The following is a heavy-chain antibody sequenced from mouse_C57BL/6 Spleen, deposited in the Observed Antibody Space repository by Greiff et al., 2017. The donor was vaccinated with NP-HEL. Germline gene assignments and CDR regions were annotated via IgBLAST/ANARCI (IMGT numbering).Heavy chain of an antibody. CDR2: IHPNSGST. Sequence: QVQLKQPGAELVKPGASVKLSCKASGYTFTSYWMHWVKQRPGQGLEWIGMIHPNSGSTNYNEKFKSKATLTVDKSSSTAYMQLSSLTSEDSAVYYCARRYYDYLYFDYWGQGTTLTVSS. D-gene: IGHD2-4*01. J-gene: IGHJ2*01. CDR3: ARRYYDYLYFDY. V-gene: IGHV1-64*01. CDR1: GYTFTSYW.